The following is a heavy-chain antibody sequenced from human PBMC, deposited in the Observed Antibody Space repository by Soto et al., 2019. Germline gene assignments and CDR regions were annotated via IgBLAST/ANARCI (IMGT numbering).Heavy chain of an antibody. Sequence: SETLSLTCTFSVGSISSSSYYWGWIRQPPGKGLEWIGSIYYSGSTYYNPSLKSRVPISVDTSKNQFSLKLSSVTAADTAAYYCVGEIEVEDWGQGTLVIVSS. CDR2: IYYSGST. V-gene: IGHV4-39*01. CDR3: VGEIEVED. J-gene: IGHJ4*02. CDR1: VGSISSSSYY. D-gene: IGHD3-10*01.